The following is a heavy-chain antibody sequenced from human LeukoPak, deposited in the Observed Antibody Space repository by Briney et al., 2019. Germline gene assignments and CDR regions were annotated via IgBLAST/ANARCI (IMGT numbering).Heavy chain of an antibody. D-gene: IGHD2-2*01. V-gene: IGHV4-39*01. CDR3: ASLKTVPAATTYYYYGMDG. CDR2: IYYSGST. J-gene: IGHJ6*02. Sequence: PSETLSLTCTVSGGSISSSSYYWGWIRQPPGKGLEWIGSIYYSGSTYYNPSLKSRVTISVDTSKNQFSLKLSSVTAADTAVYYCASLKTVPAATTYYYYGMDGWGQGTTVTVSS. CDR1: GGSISSSSYY.